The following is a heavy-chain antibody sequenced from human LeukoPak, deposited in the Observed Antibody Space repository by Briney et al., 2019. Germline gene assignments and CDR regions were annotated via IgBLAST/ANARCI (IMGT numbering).Heavy chain of an antibody. J-gene: IGHJ4*02. CDR2: IIPIFGTA. D-gene: IGHD2-2*01. Sequence: SVKVSCKASVGTFSSYAISWVRQAPGQGLEWMGGIIPIFGTANYAQKFQGRVTITADESTSTAYMELSSLRSEDTAVYYCARLRLDLPPDIVVVPAAMDDYWGQGTLVTVSS. V-gene: IGHV1-69*01. CDR3: ARLRLDLPPDIVVVPAAMDDY. CDR1: VGTFSSYA.